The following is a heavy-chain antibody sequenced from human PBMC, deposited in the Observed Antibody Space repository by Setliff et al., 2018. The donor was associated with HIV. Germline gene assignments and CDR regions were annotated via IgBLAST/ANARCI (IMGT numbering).Heavy chain of an antibody. CDR3: ARVGNYDSSGYYYAWYFDL. CDR2: ITATGGST. CDR1: GFTFDNYA. V-gene: IGHV3-23*01. Sequence: HPGGSLRLSCAASGFTFDNYAVSWVRQAPGKGLEWISAITATGGSTYYSDSVKGRFTISRDNSKNMLYLQMNSLRAEDTAVYYRARVGNYDSSGYYYAWYFDLWGRGTLVTVSS. J-gene: IGHJ2*01. D-gene: IGHD3-22*01.